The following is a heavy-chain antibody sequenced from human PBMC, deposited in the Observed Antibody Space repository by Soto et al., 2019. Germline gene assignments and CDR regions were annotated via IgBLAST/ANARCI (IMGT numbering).Heavy chain of an antibody. CDR1: GYSFTSYW. CDR3: ARPFDSSGWLAY. CDR2: IDPGDSYT. V-gene: IGHV5-10-1*01. Sequence: GDSLEISCKGSGYSFTSYWISWVRQMPGKGLEWMGRIDPGDSYTNYSPSFQGHVTISAXXXIXXXYXQXXXLXASDTAMYYCARPFDSSGWLAYWGQGPLDTSSS. D-gene: IGHD6-19*01. J-gene: IGHJ4*02.